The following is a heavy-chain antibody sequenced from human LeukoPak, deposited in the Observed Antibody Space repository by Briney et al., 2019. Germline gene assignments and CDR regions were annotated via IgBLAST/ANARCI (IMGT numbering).Heavy chain of an antibody. CDR1: GFTFGDYA. CDR3: TRLTDIVVVPAATRTPYYFDY. V-gene: IGHV3-49*04. Sequence: SLRLSCTASGFTFGDYAMSWVRQAPGKGLEWVGFIRSKAYGGTTEYAASVKGRLTISRDDSKSIAYLQMNSLKTEDTAVYYCTRLTDIVVVPAATRTPYYFDYWGQGTLVTVSS. CDR2: IRSKAYGGTT. J-gene: IGHJ4*02. D-gene: IGHD2-2*01.